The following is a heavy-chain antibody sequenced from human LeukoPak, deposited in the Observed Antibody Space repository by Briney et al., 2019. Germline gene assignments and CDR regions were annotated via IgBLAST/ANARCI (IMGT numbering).Heavy chain of an antibody. Sequence: SVKVSCKASGGTFSSYAISWVRQAPGQGLEWMGRIIPILGIADYAQKFQGRVTITADKSTSTAYMELSSLRSEDTAVYYCARMGATAHLFDYWGQGTLVTVSS. CDR1: GGTFSSYA. CDR2: IIPILGIA. J-gene: IGHJ4*02. D-gene: IGHD1-26*01. V-gene: IGHV1-69*04. CDR3: ARMGATAHLFDY.